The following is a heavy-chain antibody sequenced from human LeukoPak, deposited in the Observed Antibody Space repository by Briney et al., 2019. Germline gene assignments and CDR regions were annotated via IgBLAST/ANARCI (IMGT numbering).Heavy chain of an antibody. Sequence: PSETLSLTCAVYGGSFSGYYWSWIRQPPGKGLEWIGEINHSGSTNYNPSLKSRVTMSVDTSKNQFSLKLSSVTAADTAVYYCASEQPYYYDSSGYSEYFQHWGQGTLVTVSS. D-gene: IGHD3-22*01. J-gene: IGHJ1*01. CDR3: ASEQPYYYDSSGYSEYFQH. V-gene: IGHV4-34*01. CDR2: INHSGST. CDR1: GGSFSGYY.